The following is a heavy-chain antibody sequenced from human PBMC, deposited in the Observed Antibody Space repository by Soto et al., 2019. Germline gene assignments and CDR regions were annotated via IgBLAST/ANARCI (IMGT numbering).Heavy chain of an antibody. CDR3: ARKSGRSYYYYGMDV. Sequence: QVQLQQWGAGLLKPSETLSLTCAVYGGSFSGYYWSWIRQPPGKGREWIGEINHSGSTNYNPSLKSRVTISVDTSKNQFSLKLSSVTAADTAVYYCARKSGRSYYYYGMDVWGQGTTVTVSS. CDR2: INHSGST. J-gene: IGHJ6*02. D-gene: IGHD3-3*01. CDR1: GGSFSGYY. V-gene: IGHV4-34*01.